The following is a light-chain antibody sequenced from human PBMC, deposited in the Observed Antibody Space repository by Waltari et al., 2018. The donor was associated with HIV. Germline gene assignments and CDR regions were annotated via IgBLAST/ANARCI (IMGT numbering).Light chain of an antibody. V-gene: IGKV3-20*01. CDR2: GAS. J-gene: IGKJ2*01. Sequence: EIVLTQSPGTLSLSPGERATLAGRASQSVTSSYLAWYQQKPGQAPRLLIYGASSRATGIPDRFSGSGSETDFTLTISRLEPEDFAVYYCQRYGSSYTFGQGTKLEIK. CDR3: QRYGSSYT. CDR1: QSVTSSY.